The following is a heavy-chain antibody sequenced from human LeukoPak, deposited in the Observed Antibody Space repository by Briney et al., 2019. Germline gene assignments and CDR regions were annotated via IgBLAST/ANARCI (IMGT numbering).Heavy chain of an antibody. J-gene: IGHJ4*02. CDR2: ISYDGSNK. Sequence: PGGSLRLSCAASGFTFSSYDMHWVRQAPGRGLEWVAFISYDGSNKYYADSVKGRLTISRDNSKNTLYLQMNSLRAEDTAVYYCAREGPRGNSQFDYWGQGTLVTVSS. CDR1: GFTFSSYD. D-gene: IGHD2/OR15-2a*01. V-gene: IGHV3-30*03. CDR3: AREGPRGNSQFDY.